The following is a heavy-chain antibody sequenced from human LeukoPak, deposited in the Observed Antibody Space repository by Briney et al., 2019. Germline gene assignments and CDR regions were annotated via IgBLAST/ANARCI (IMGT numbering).Heavy chain of an antibody. V-gene: IGHV3-9*01. J-gene: IGHJ6*02. Sequence: GGSLRLSCAASGFTFDDYAMHWVRQAPGKGLEWVSGISWNSGSIGYADSVKGRFTISRDNAKNSLYLQMNSLRAEDTALYYCAKDRSGGVAAAGPAYYYYGMDVWGQGTTVTVSS. D-gene: IGHD6-13*01. CDR3: AKDRSGGVAAAGPAYYYYGMDV. CDR2: ISWNSGSI. CDR1: GFTFDDYA.